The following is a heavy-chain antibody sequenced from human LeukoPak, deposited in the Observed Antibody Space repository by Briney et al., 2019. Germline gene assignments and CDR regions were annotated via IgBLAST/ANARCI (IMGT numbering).Heavy chain of an antibody. J-gene: IGHJ6*02. V-gene: IGHV1-18*01. D-gene: IGHD3-10*01. CDR2: ISAYNGNT. CDR1: GYTFTSYG. Sequence: GASVMVSCKASGYTFTSYGISWVRQAPGQGLEWMGWISAYNGNTNYAQKLQGRVTMTTDTSTSTAYMELRSLRSDDTAVYYCARVSSGSGSFYYYGMDVWGQGTTVTVSS. CDR3: ARVSSGSGSFYYYGMDV.